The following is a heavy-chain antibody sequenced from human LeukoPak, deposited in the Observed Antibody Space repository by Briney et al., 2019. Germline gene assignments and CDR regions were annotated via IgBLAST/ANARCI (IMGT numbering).Heavy chain of an antibody. CDR3: ARGALPSGYDYIWGSYRHNWFDP. V-gene: IGHV4-59*01. CDR2: IYYSGST. J-gene: IGHJ5*02. CDR1: GGSISSYY. Sequence: PSETLSLTCTVSGGSISSYYWSWIRQPPGKGLEWIGYIYYSGSTNYNPSLKSRVTISVDTSKNQFSLKLSSVTAADTAVYYCARGALPSGYDYIWGSYRHNWFDPWGQGTLVTVSS. D-gene: IGHD3-16*02.